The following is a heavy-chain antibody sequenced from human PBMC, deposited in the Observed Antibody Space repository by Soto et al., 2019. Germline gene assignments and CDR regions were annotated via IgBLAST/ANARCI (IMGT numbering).Heavy chain of an antibody. CDR2: ISGSGDST. CDR3: ARRGPGTYFDY. D-gene: IGHD6-13*01. V-gene: IGHV3-23*01. J-gene: IGHJ4*01. CDR1: GFTFSSYA. Sequence: EVQLLDSGGGLVQPGGSLRLSCAASGFTFSSYAMNWVRQAPGKGLEWVSVISGSGDSTYYADSVKGRFTISRDNSKNTLYLQMNSLRTEDTAVYYCARRGPGTYFDYWGQEPWSPSPQ.